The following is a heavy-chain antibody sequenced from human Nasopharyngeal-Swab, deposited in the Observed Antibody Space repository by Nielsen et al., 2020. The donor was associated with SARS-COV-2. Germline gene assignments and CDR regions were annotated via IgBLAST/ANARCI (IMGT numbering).Heavy chain of an antibody. Sequence: GGSLRLSCTASGFTFGDYAMSWFRQAPGKGLEWVGFIRSKAYGGTTEYAASVKGRFTISRDDSKSIAYLQMSSLKTEDTAVYYCTRDLYCSSTSCTWKGVDYWGQGTLVTVSS. CDR3: TRDLYCSSTSCTWKGVDY. CDR2: IRSKAYGGTT. D-gene: IGHD2-2*01. V-gene: IGHV3-49*03. CDR1: GFTFGDYA. J-gene: IGHJ4*02.